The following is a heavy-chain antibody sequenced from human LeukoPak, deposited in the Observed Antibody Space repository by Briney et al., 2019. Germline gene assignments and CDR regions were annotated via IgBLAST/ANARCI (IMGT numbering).Heavy chain of an antibody. V-gene: IGHV1-2*02. D-gene: IGHD3-3*01. J-gene: IGHJ5*02. Sequence: ASVKVSCKASGYTFTGYYMHWVREAPGQGLEWMGWINPNSGGTNYAQKFQGRVTMTRDTSISTAYVELSRLRSDDTAVYYCARGYHPYDFWSGYWSIGWFDPWGQGTLVTVSS. CDR1: GYTFTGYY. CDR3: ARGYHPYDFWSGYWSIGWFDP. CDR2: INPNSGGT.